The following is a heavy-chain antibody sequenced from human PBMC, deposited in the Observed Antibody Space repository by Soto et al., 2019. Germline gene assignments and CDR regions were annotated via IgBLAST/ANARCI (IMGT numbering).Heavy chain of an antibody. CDR3: ERAVYTSARDVSTRNYDGFDV. D-gene: IGHD2-8*01. J-gene: IGHJ5*01. CDR1: GYCLWRGYY. CDR2: IHHSGPT. Sequence: PSDPLSLTCAVSGYCLWRGYYWGWIQPPPGKGLEWIGNIHHSGPTYYNPSLKSRVTISIDRSKNQFSLLLISVTAADTAVYYWERAVYTSARDVSTRNYDGFDVWGQGTMVTVSS. V-gene: IGHV4-38-2*01.